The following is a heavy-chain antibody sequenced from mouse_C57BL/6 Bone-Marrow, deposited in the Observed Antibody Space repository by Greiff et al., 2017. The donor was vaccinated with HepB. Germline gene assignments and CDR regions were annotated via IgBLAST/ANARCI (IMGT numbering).Heavy chain of an antibody. CDR1: GFNIKDDY. J-gene: IGHJ1*03. Sequence: EVKLQHSGAELVRPGASVKLSCTASGFNIKDDYMHRVKQRPEQGLEWIGWIDPENGDTEYASKFQGKATITADTSSNTAYLQLSSLTSEDTAVYYCTAPDYYGSSYWYVDVWGTGTTVTVSS. CDR2: IDPENGDT. D-gene: IGHD1-1*01. V-gene: IGHV14-4*01. CDR3: TAPDYYGSSYWYVDV.